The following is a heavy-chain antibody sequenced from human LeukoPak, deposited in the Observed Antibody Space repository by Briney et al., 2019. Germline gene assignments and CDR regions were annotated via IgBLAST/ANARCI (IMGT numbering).Heavy chain of an antibody. Sequence: ASVKVSCKASGYTFTNYALHWVRQAPGQRLEWMGWTNGATGNTRFSQDFQGRLTITIDTSASTGYMELSSLRSEDTAVYYCARDRSPLSVATNNDAFDIWGQGTMVTVSS. J-gene: IGHJ3*02. CDR3: ARDRSPLSVATNNDAFDI. V-gene: IGHV1-3*02. D-gene: IGHD5-12*01. CDR1: GYTFTNYA. CDR2: TNGATGNT.